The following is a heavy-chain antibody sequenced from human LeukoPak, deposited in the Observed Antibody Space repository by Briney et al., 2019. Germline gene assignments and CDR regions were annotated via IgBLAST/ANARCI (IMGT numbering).Heavy chain of an antibody. CDR2: ISYDGSKT. V-gene: IGHV3-30*18. D-gene: IGHD3-16*01. J-gene: IGHJ5*02. CDR1: EFTFSTFG. Sequence: GRSLRLSCVAPEFTFSTFGMHSVRQAPGKGLEWVAVISYDGSKTYYAESVKGRFTISRDNSKNTLYLQMNSLRAEDTAVYHCAKGSPMITLPARWFDPWGQGTLVTVST. CDR3: AKGSPMITLPARWFDP.